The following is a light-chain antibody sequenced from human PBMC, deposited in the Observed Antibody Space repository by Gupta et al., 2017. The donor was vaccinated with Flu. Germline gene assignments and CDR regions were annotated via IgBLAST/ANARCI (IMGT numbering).Light chain of an antibody. CDR3: QQYGASPPRYT. CDR1: HNIDHFS. CDR2: GTS. V-gene: IGKV3-20*01. Sequence: ATLCCRGSHNIDHFSLACYRHIPGHGPRLLIFGTSRRATGIPDRFSATGSGTDFSLTISSLEPEDSAVYFCQQYGASPPRYTFGQGTKLEIK. J-gene: IGKJ2*01.